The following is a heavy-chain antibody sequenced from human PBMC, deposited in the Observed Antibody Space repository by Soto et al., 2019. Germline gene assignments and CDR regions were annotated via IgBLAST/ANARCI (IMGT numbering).Heavy chain of an antibody. Sequence: QVQLQESGPGLVKPSETLSLTCTVSGGSISSYYWRWIRQPPGKGLEWIGYIYYSGSTNYNPSLKSRVTISVDTSKNQFSLKLSSVTAADTAVYYCARVNVDTAMVIGWGQGTLVTVSS. V-gene: IGHV4-59*01. CDR3: ARVNVDTAMVIG. CDR2: IYYSGST. D-gene: IGHD5-18*01. J-gene: IGHJ4*02. CDR1: GGSISSYY.